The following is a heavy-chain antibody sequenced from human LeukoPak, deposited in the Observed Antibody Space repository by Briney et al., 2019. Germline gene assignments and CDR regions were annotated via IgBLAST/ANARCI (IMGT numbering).Heavy chain of an antibody. V-gene: IGHV3-7*01. CDR3: ARDREVGATIHDY. J-gene: IGHJ4*02. D-gene: IGHD1-26*01. CDR2: TKPDGSDK. Sequence: GGSLRLSCAASGFTFSNYYMSWVRQVPGKGLEWVANTKPDGSDKSYVDSVKGRFTISRDNAENSLYLQLNSLRVDDTAVYFCARDREVGATIHDYWGQGPLVTVSS. CDR1: GFTFSNYY.